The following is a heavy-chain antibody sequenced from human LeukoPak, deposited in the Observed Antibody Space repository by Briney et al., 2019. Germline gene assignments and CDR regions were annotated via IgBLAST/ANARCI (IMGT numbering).Heavy chain of an antibody. Sequence: PSETLSLTCTVSGGSISSSSYYWGWIRQPPGKGLEWIGSIYYSGSTYYNPSLKSRVTISVDTSKNQFSLKLSSVTAADTAVYYCARDYAYRDEKLLFDYWGQGTLVTVSS. CDR3: ARDYAYRDEKLLFDY. D-gene: IGHD5-24*01. CDR1: GGSISSSSYY. CDR2: IYYSGST. J-gene: IGHJ4*02. V-gene: IGHV4-39*07.